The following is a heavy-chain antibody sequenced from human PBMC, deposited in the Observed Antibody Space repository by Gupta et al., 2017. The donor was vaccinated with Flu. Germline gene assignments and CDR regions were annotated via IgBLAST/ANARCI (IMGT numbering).Heavy chain of an antibody. CDR3: ARDSGYSWAAGVDY. V-gene: IGHV3-21*01. CDR2: ISYESAWI. J-gene: IGHJ4*02. D-gene: IGHD4-4*01. Sequence: EVQLVGSGGGLVKPGGSLRLSCAASGLNFSTSSMNWVRQTAEKGLEWVSSISYESAWIYYAESVKGRFTISRDNAKSSLYLQMNNLRAEDTAVYYCARDSGYSWAAGVDYWGQGILVTVSS. CDR1: GLNFSTSS.